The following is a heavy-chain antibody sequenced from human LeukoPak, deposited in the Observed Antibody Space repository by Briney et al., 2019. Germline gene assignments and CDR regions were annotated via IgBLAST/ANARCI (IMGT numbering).Heavy chain of an antibody. Sequence: PGGSLRLSCAASGFTFSSYAMSWVRQAPGKGLEWVSSISSSSSYIYYADSVKGRFTISRDTSKNTLYLEMSSLGGEDMAVYYCAKSHVIASYVGDYWGQGTLVTVSS. D-gene: IGHD2-21*01. CDR1: GFTFSSYA. J-gene: IGHJ4*02. V-gene: IGHV3-21*01. CDR2: ISSSSSYI. CDR3: AKSHVIASYVGDY.